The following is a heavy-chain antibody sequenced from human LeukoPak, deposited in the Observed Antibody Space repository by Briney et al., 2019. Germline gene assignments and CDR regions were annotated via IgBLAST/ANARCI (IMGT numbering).Heavy chain of an antibody. J-gene: IGHJ4*02. CDR2: IYYSGST. D-gene: IGHD2-2*01. V-gene: IGHV4-31*03. CDR1: GGSISSGGYY. CDR3: ARVITEYQLHYFDY. Sequence: SETLSLTCTVPGGSISSGGYYWSWIRQHPGKGLEWIGYIYYSGSTYYNPSLKSRVTISVDTSKNQFSLKLSSVTAADTAVYYCARVITEYQLHYFDYWGQGTLVTVSS.